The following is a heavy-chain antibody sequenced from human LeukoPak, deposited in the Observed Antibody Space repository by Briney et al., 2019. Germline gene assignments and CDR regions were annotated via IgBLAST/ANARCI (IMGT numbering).Heavy chain of an antibody. V-gene: IGHV1-8*03. CDR3: ARVPTGYYPYYYYYMDV. J-gene: IGHJ6*03. D-gene: IGHD3-9*01. CDR1: GYTFKDYY. Sequence: ASVKVSCKTSGYTFKDYYIHWVRQTPGQGLEWMGWMNPNSGNTGYAQKFQGRVTITRNTSISTAYMELSSLRSEDTAVYYCARVPTGYYPYYYYYMDVWGKGTTVTVSS. CDR2: MNPNSGNT.